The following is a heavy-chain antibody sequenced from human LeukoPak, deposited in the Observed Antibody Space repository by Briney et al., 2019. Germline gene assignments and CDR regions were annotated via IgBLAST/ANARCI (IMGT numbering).Heavy chain of an antibody. Sequence: ASVKVSCKAFGYTFSSHAMHWVRQAPGQRLEWMGWINAGNGNTKYSQKFQGRVTITRDTSASTAYMELSSLRSEDTAVYYCARVNVYVWGSYEDYFDYWGQGTLVTVSS. J-gene: IGHJ4*02. CDR2: INAGNGNT. V-gene: IGHV1-3*01. CDR1: GYTFSSHA. CDR3: ARVNVYVWGSYEDYFDY. D-gene: IGHD3-16*01.